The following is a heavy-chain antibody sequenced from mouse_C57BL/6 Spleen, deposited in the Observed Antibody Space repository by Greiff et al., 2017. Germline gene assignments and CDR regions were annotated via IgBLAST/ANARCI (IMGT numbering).Heavy chain of an antibody. V-gene: IGHV5-17*01. CDR1: GFTFSDYG. Sequence: VQLKESGGGLVKPGGSLKLSCAASGFTFSDYGMHWVRQAPEKGLEWVAYISSGSSTIYYADTVKGRFTISRDNAKNTLFLQMTSLRSEDTAMYYCASGGGFDVWGTGTTVTVSS. CDR3: ASGGGFDV. CDR2: ISSGSSTI. J-gene: IGHJ1*03.